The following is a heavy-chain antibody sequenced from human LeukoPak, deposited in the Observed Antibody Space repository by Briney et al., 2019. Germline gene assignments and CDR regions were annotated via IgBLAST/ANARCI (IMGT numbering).Heavy chain of an antibody. D-gene: IGHD2-8*01. J-gene: IGHJ6*03. CDR2: IYPDDSDT. CDR3: ARHGHCTNGVCYSNYYYYMDV. CDR1: GYSFSNFK. V-gene: IGHV5-51*01. Sequence: GESLKISCKGSGYSFSNFKIGWVRQMPGKGLEWMGIIYPDDSDTRYSPSFEGQVIISVDKSISTAYLQWSSLKASDTATYYCARHGHCTNGVCYSNYYYYMDVWGKGTTVTVSS.